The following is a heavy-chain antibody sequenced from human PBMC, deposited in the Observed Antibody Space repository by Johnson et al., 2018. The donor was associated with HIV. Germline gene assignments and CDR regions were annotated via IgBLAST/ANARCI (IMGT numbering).Heavy chain of an antibody. J-gene: IGHJ3*02. D-gene: IGHD1-26*01. CDR3: TTWTYYGAFDI. V-gene: IGHV3-20*04. Sequence: VQLVESGGGVVQPGGSLRLSCAASGFTFDDYGMSWVRQAPGKGLEWVSGINWNGGRTGYADSVKGRFTISRDNSKDTLYLQMNSLKTEDTAVYYCTTWTYYGAFDIWGQGTMVTVSS. CDR2: INWNGGRT. CDR1: GFTFDDYG.